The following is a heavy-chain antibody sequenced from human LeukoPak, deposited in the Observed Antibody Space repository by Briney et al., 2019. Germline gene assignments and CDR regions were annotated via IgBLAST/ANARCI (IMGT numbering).Heavy chain of an antibody. D-gene: IGHD3-10*01. V-gene: IGHV4-59*08. CDR3: ARHPELYFFDY. CDR2: ISYSGST. Sequence: SETLSLTCTVSAGSISSYYWGWIRQPPGRGLEWIGYISYSGSTNYNPSLKSRVTISADTSKNQVSLTLSSVTAADTAVYYCARHPELYFFDYWGQGTLVTVSS. CDR1: AGSISSYY. J-gene: IGHJ4*02.